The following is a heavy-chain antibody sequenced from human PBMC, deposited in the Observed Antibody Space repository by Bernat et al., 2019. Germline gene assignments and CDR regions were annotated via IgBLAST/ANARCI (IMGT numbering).Heavy chain of an antibody. J-gene: IGHJ4*02. CDR3: ARDGYDSSGYYPDPIDY. CDR1: GFTFSSYA. CDR2: ISHDGSNK. Sequence: QVQLVESGGGVVQPGRSLRLSCAASGFTFSSYAMHWVRQAPGKGLEWVAVISHDGSNKYYADSVKGRFTIARDNSKNTLYLQMNSLRAEDTAVYYCARDGYDSSGYYPDPIDYWGQGTLVTVSS. D-gene: IGHD3-22*01. V-gene: IGHV3-30-3*01.